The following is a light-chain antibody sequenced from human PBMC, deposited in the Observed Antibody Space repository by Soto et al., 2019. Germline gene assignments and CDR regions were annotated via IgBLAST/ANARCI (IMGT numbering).Light chain of an antibody. Sequence: LPHSPGTLSLSPGERPNLPYTARQSGSSSYLVWHQQKPGQAPRLLIYAASRRASGIPDRFSGSGSGTDFTLTISRLEPEDFAVYYCQQYGSSPWTFGQGTKVDIK. CDR1: QSGSSSY. V-gene: IGKV3-20*01. CDR2: AAS. J-gene: IGKJ1*01. CDR3: QQYGSSPWT.